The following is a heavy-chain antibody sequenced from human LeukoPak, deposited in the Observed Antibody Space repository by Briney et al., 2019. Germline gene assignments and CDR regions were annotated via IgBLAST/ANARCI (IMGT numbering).Heavy chain of an antibody. CDR2: ISSGSTYI. Sequence: PGGSLRLSCAASGFTFTTDSMSWVRQAPGKGLEWVSSISSGSTYIYYADSVKGRFTISRDNAKNSLYLQMNSLRAEDTAVYHCAGDYGDYYFDYWGQGTLVTVSS. D-gene: IGHD4-17*01. V-gene: IGHV3-21*01. J-gene: IGHJ4*02. CDR1: GFTFTTDS. CDR3: AGDYGDYYFDY.